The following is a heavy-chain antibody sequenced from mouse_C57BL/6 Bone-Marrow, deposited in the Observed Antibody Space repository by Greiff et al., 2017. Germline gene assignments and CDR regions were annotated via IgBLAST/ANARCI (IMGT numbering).Heavy chain of an antibody. V-gene: IGHV1-82*01. CDR3: ARRVYYGNCLDY. D-gene: IGHD2-1*01. CDR1: GYAFSSSW. J-gene: IGHJ2*01. Sequence: VQLQQSGPELVKPGASVKISCKASGYAFSSSWMNWVKQRPGKGLEWIGRIYPGDGDTNYNGTFKGKATLTADKSSSTAYMQLSRLTAEDSAVYFCARRVYYGNCLDYWGQGTTLTVSS. CDR2: IYPGDGDT.